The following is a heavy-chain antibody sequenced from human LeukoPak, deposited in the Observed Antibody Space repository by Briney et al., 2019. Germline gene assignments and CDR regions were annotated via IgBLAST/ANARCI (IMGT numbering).Heavy chain of an antibody. D-gene: IGHD5-18*01. J-gene: IGHJ5*02. Sequence: GASVKVSCKASGGTFSSYAISWVRQAPEQGLEWMGGIIPIFGTANYAQKFQGRVTITADESTSTAYMELSSLRSEDTAVYYCARGDLDTAMLWFDPWGQGTLVTVSS. CDR2: IIPIFGTA. CDR3: ARGDLDTAMLWFDP. CDR1: GGTFSSYA. V-gene: IGHV1-69*13.